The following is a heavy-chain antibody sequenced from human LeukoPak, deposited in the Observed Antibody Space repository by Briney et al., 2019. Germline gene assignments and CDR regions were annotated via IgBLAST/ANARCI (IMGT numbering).Heavy chain of an antibody. J-gene: IGHJ4*02. V-gene: IGHV3-30*02. CDR3: AKDRGPRGYSGYELDY. CDR2: IQYDGNNK. D-gene: IGHD5-12*01. CDR1: GFTFSSYG. Sequence: GGSLRLSCAASGFTFSSYGMHWVRQAPGKGLEWVAFIQYDGNNKYYADSVKGRFTISRDNSKNTLYLQMNSLRAEDTAVYYCAKDRGPRGYSGYELDYWGQGTLVTVSS.